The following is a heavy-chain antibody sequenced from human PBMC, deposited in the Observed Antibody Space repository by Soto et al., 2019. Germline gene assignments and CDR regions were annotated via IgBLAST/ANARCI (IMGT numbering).Heavy chain of an antibody. J-gene: IGHJ5*02. CDR1: GASISGFY. CDR2: IYATGTT. D-gene: IGHD1-1*01. CDR3: VRDGTKTLRDWFDP. V-gene: IGHV4-4*07. Sequence: PSETLSLTCTVSGASISGFYWSWIRKSAGKGLEWIGRIYATGTTDYNPSLKSRVMMSVNTSKKQFSLKLRSVTAADTAVYYCVRDGTKTLRDWFDPWGQGISVTVSS.